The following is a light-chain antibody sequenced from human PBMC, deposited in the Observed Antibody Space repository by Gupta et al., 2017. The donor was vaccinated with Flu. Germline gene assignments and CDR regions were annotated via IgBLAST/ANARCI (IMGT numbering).Light chain of an antibody. V-gene: IGKV1-5*03. CDR3: QKYHNFPT. CDR2: KAS. Sequence: IQLPQSPSTLSASVGDRVTITCRASQSISDWLAWFQQRPGKPPKLLIYKASSLHSGVPSRFSGSGSLTEFTLTISSLQPDDFATYYCQKYHNFPTFGQGTKVEIK. CDR1: QSISDW. J-gene: IGKJ1*01.